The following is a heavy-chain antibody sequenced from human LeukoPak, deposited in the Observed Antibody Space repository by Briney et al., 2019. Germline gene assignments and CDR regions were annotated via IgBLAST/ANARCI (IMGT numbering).Heavy chain of an antibody. Sequence: SETLSLTCTVSGGSISSYYWSWIRQPPGKGLEWIGYIYYSGSTNYNPSLKSRVTLSVDTSKNQFSLKLSSVTAADTAVYYCARAAGTNYFDYWGQGTLVTVSS. CDR1: GGSISSYY. CDR3: ARAAGTNYFDY. J-gene: IGHJ4*02. V-gene: IGHV4-59*01. D-gene: IGHD6-19*01. CDR2: IYYSGST.